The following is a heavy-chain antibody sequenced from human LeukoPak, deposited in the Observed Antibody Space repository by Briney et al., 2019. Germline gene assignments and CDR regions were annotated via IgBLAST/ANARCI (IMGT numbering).Heavy chain of an antibody. CDR2: ISGSGGST. J-gene: IGHJ4*02. CDR3: AKADWEDDILTGYLYFDY. Sequence: GGSLRLSCAASGFTFSSYAMSWVRQAPGKGLEWVSAISGSGGSTYYADSVKGRFTISRDNSKNTLYLLMNSLRAEDTAVYYCAKADWEDDILTGYLYFDYWGQGTLVTVSS. V-gene: IGHV3-23*01. CDR1: GFTFSSYA. D-gene: IGHD3-9*01.